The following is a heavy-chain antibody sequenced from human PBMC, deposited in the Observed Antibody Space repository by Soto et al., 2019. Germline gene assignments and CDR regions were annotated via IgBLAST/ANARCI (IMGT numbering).Heavy chain of an antibody. CDR2: FDPEDGET. CDR1: GYTLTGLS. D-gene: IGHD3-10*01. J-gene: IGHJ3*02. CDR3: ATHYYGAGSYYHRAAFDI. Sequence: ASVKVSCKVSGYTLTGLSMHWVRQAPGKGLEWMGGFDPEDGETIYAQKFQGRVTMTEDTSTDTAYMELSSLRSEDTAVYYCATHYYGAGSYYHRAAFDIWGQGTMVTVSS. V-gene: IGHV1-24*01.